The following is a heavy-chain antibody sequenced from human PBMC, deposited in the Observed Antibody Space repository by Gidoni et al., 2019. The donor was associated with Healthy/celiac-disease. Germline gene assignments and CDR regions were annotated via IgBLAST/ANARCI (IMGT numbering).Heavy chain of an antibody. Sequence: QLQLQESGPGLVKPSETLSLTCTVSGGSISSSSYYWGWIRQPPGKGLEWIGSIYYSGSTYYNPSLKSRVTISVDTSKNQFSLKLSSVTAADTAVYYCARDLIAVAGKAFDYWGQGTLVTVSS. V-gene: IGHV4-39*07. CDR2: IYYSGST. D-gene: IGHD6-19*01. CDR1: GGSISSSSYY. CDR3: ARDLIAVAGKAFDY. J-gene: IGHJ4*02.